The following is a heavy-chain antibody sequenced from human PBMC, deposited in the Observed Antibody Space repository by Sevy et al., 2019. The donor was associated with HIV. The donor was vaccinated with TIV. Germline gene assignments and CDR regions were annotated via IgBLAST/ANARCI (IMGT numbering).Heavy chain of an antibody. D-gene: IGHD6-13*01. J-gene: IGHJ4*02. CDR3: ARVNIPAAE. CDR1: GFTFSTYW. Sequence: GGSLRLSCAASGFTFSTYWMHWVRQVPGKGLVWVPRINSDGSGTTYAGSVKGRFTISRDNAKNTLYLQMNSLRVEDTAVYYCARVNIPAAEWGQGALVTVSS. CDR2: INSDGSGT. V-gene: IGHV3-74*01.